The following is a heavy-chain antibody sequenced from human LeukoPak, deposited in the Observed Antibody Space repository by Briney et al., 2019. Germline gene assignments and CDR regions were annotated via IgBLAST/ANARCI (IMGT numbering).Heavy chain of an antibody. J-gene: IGHJ4*02. CDR2: IRYDGSYK. CDR3: AKGNFYGSGSYYSLGDINY. V-gene: IGHV3-30*02. Sequence: GGSLRLSCAASGFTFSNYGMHWVRQAPGKGLEWVAFIRYDGSYKFYADSVKGRFTVSRDNSKNTLYLQLNSLRAEDTAMFYCAKGNFYGSGSYYSLGDINYLGQGTLVTVSS. D-gene: IGHD3-10*01. CDR1: GFTFSNYG.